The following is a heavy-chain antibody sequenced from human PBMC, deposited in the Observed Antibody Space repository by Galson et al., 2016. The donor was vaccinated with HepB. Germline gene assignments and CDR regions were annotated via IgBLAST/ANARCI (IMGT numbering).Heavy chain of an antibody. CDR3: TKIQDYLWGNYPPEH. CDR2: LSGSGSYT. CDR1: GFTFSSYA. V-gene: IGHV3-23*01. D-gene: IGHD3-16*02. J-gene: IGHJ1*01. Sequence: SLRLSCAASGFTFSSYALTWVRQAPGKGLEWVSALSGSGSYTYYADSVKGRFTISRDNSDNTLFLQMNSLRAEDTGVYYCTKIQDYLWGNYPPEHWGQGTLVTVSS.